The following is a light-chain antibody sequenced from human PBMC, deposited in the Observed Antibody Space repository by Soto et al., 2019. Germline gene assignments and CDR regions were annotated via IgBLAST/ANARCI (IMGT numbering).Light chain of an antibody. Sequence: QSALTQPASVSGSPGQSITFSCTGSYSDVGGYNYVSWYQHHPGKAPKLMIYEVSNRPSGVSNRFSGSKFGNTASLTISGLQAEDEAEYYCCAYAATYTYVFGTGTKVTVL. J-gene: IGLJ1*01. CDR3: CAYAATYTYV. CDR1: YSDVGGYNY. CDR2: EVS. V-gene: IGLV2-14*01.